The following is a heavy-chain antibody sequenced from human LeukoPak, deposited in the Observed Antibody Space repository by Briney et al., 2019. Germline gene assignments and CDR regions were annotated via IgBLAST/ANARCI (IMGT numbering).Heavy chain of an antibody. CDR2: IYYSGST. D-gene: IGHD3-22*01. Sequence: SETLSLTCTVSGGSISSSSYYWGWIRQPPGKGLEWIGSIYYSGSTYYNPSLKSRVTISVDTSKDQFSLKLSSVTAADPAVYYCVGVYYSNFDYGGRGPLVTASS. V-gene: IGHV4-39*01. CDR3: VGVYYSNFDY. J-gene: IGHJ4*02. CDR1: GGSISSSSYY.